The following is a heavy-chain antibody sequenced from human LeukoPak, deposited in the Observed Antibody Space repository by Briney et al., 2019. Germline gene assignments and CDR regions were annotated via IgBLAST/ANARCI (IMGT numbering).Heavy chain of an antibody. CDR1: GFTFSNFL. J-gene: IGHJ4*02. Sequence: PGGSLRLSCAASGFTFSNFLMTWVRQAPGKGPEWVSAISGSGGDTYYADSVKGRFTISRDNSKNTLYLQMNSLRAEDTAVYYCAKDFEELLPAYYFDYWGQGTLVTVSS. CDR2: ISGSGGDT. D-gene: IGHD1-26*01. V-gene: IGHV3-23*01. CDR3: AKDFEELLPAYYFDY.